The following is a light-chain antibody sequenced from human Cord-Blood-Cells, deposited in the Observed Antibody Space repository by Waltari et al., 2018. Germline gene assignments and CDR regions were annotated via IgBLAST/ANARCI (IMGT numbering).Light chain of an antibody. CDR3: SSYTSSSTAV. J-gene: IGLJ7*01. Sequence: QSALTQPASVSGSPGQSITISCTGTSSDVGGYNYVSWYQQHPGKAPKLMIYDVSNRPSGVSNRFSGSKSGNTASLTISGLQAEDAADYYCSSYTSSSTAVFGGGTQLTVL. CDR1: SSDVGGYNY. CDR2: DVS. V-gene: IGLV2-14*01.